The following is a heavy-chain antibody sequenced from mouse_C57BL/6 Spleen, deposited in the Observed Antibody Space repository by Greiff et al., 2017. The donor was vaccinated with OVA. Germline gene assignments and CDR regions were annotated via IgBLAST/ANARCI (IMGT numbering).Heavy chain of an antibody. CDR2: INPNNGGT. D-gene: IGHD2-4*01. CDR3: ARGYDYDVGWFAY. V-gene: IGHV1-22*01. CDR1: GYTFTDYN. J-gene: IGHJ3*01. Sequence: EVQLQESGPELVKPGASVKMSCKASGYTFTDYNMHWVKQSHGKSLEWIGYINPNNGGTSYNQKFKGKATLTVNKSSSTAYMELRSLTSEDSAVYYCARGYDYDVGWFAYWGQGTLVTVSA.